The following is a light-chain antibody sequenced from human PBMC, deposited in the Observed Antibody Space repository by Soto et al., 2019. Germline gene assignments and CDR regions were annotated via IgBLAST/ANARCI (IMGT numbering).Light chain of an antibody. V-gene: IGLV2-14*01. J-gene: IGLJ2*01. CDR1: SSDIGGYNY. CDR3: SSYTNITTLV. CDR2: EVN. Sequence: QSALTQPASVSGSPGQSITISCTGTSSDIGGYNYVSWYQQHPGKAPKLMIYEVNNRPSGVSNRFSGSKSGNTASLTISGLQAEDEADYYCSSYTNITTLVFGGGTKVTVL.